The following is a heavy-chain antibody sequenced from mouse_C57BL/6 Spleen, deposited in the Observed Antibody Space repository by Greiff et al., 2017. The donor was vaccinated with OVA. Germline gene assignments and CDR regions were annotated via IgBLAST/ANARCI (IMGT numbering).Heavy chain of an antibody. CDR1: GYTFTSYW. CDR3: ARGQTAQATGGAY. J-gene: IGHJ3*01. Sequence: QVQLQQPGAELVMPGASVKLSCKASGYTFTSYWMHWVKQRPGQGLEWIGEIDPSDSYTNYNQKFKGKSTLTVDKSSSTAYMQLSSLTSEDSAVYYCARGQTAQATGGAYWGRGTLVTVSA. CDR2: IDPSDSYT. D-gene: IGHD3-2*02. V-gene: IGHV1-69*01.